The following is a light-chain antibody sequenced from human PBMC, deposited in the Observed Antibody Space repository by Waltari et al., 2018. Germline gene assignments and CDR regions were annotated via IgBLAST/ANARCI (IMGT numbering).Light chain of an antibody. V-gene: IGKV3-15*01. CDR1: QSVSSTY. CDR2: AAS. CDR3: QQYNNWPGT. J-gene: IGKJ1*01. Sequence: EIVLTQSPGTLSLSPGERATLSCRASQSVSSTYLAWYQQKPGQAPRLLIYAASTRATGIPASFSGSGSGTDFTLTISSLQSEDFAVYYCQQYNNWPGTFGQGTKVEIK.